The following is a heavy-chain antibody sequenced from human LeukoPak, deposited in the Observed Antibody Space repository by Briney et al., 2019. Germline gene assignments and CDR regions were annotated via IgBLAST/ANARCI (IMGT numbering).Heavy chain of an antibody. D-gene: IGHD5-12*01. CDR3: AKALQFSAYGRFDY. Sequence: HAGGSLRLSCAASGFTFGSYAMSWVRQAPGKGLEWVSLISASGGNTYYADSVKGRFTISRDNSKSTVYLQMNSLRADDTAVYYCAKALQFSAYGRFDYWGQGTLVSVSS. V-gene: IGHV3-23*01. CDR2: ISASGGNT. J-gene: IGHJ4*02. CDR1: GFTFGSYA.